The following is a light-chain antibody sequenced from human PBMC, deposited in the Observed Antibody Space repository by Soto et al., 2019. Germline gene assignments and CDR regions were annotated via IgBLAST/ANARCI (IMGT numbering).Light chain of an antibody. CDR2: GAS. CDR1: QSVGNS. V-gene: IGKV3-15*01. J-gene: IGKJ5*01. Sequence: VVMTHSPGTLSVSPLEVVTLSFRASQSVGNSLAWYQQKPGQAPRLLIFGASTRVTGIPARFSGSGSGTEFTLTITSLQSEDFAVYYCQQYNNWPEYTFGQGTRLEIK. CDR3: QQYNNWPEYT.